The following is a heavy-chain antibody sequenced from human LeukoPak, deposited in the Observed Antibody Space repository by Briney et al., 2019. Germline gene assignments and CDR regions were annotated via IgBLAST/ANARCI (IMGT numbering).Heavy chain of an antibody. Sequence: PGGSLRLSCAASGFTFSSYSMNWVRQAPGKGLEWVSYISSSSSTIYYADSVKGRFTISRDNAKNSLYLQMNSLRAEDTAVYYCASPYCSSTSCYRADAFDIWGQGTMVTVSS. CDR1: GFTFSSYS. J-gene: IGHJ3*02. CDR3: ASPYCSSTSCYRADAFDI. V-gene: IGHV3-48*01. D-gene: IGHD2-2*02. CDR2: ISSSSSTI.